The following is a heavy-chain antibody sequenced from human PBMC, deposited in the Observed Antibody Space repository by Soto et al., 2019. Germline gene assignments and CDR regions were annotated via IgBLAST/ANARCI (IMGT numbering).Heavy chain of an antibody. CDR3: ASHQHYYDSSGYYYYGMDV. CDR2: IYYSGST. V-gene: IGHV4-59*01. J-gene: IGHJ6*02. Sequence: SETLSLTCTVSGGSISSYYWSWIRQPPGKGLEWIGYIYYSGSTNYNPSLKSRVTISVDTSKNQFSLKLSSVTAADTAVYYCASHQHYYDSSGYYYYGMDVWGQGTTVTSP. CDR1: GGSISSYY. D-gene: IGHD3-22*01.